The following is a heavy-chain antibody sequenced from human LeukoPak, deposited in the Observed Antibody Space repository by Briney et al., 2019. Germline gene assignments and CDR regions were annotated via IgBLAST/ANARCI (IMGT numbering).Heavy chain of an antibody. CDR1: GFTFSTYG. J-gene: IGHJ3*02. CDR2: ISSDGSNK. CDR3: ARDNSHSSIYSTRGNAFDI. D-gene: IGHD6-13*01. Sequence: PGGSLRLSCAASGFTFSTYGLHWVRQAPGKGVEWVAVISSDGSNKYYADSVKGRFTISKDDAKNSLYLQMNSLRAEDTAVYYCARDNSHSSIYSTRGNAFDIWGQGTMVAVSS. V-gene: IGHV3-30-3*01.